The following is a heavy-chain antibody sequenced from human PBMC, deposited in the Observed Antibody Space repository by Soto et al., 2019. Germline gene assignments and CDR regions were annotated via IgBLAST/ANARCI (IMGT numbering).Heavy chain of an antibody. V-gene: IGHV4-59*01. Sequence: SETLSLTCTVSGGSISSYDWSWIRQPPGKGREWVGYIYYSGSTNYNPSLKSRVTISVDTSKNQFSLKLSSVTAADTAVYYCARDRYGDYVFDYWGQGTLVTSPQ. CDR2: IYYSGST. CDR1: GGSISSYD. CDR3: ARDRYGDYVFDY. J-gene: IGHJ4*02. D-gene: IGHD4-17*01.